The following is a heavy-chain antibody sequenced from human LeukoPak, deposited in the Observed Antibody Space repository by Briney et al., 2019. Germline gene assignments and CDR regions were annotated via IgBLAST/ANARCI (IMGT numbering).Heavy chain of an antibody. Sequence: GGSLRLSCAASGFTFSSYWISWVRQAPGKGLEWVANIKEDGSEKYYVDSVKGRFTISRDNAENSLYLQMNSLRAEDTAVYYCVRDQGWLQFDYWGQGTLVTVSS. CDR3: VRDQGWLQFDY. CDR2: IKEDGSEK. D-gene: IGHD5-24*01. J-gene: IGHJ4*02. V-gene: IGHV3-7*01. CDR1: GFTFSSYW.